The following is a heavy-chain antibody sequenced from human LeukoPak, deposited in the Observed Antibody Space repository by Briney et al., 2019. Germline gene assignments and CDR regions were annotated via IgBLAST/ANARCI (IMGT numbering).Heavy chain of an antibody. Sequence: SETLSLTCTASGGFIRSYYWSWIPQPPGKGLEGIAYINYSGSTIYNPSLKSRVTISLDTSKNQFSLKLSSMTDADTAVYYCARRGAARRYDGMDVWGQGTTVTVSS. CDR1: GGFIRSYY. J-gene: IGHJ6*02. D-gene: IGHD6-6*01. CDR3: ARRGAARRYDGMDV. V-gene: IGHV4-59*08. CDR2: INYSGST.